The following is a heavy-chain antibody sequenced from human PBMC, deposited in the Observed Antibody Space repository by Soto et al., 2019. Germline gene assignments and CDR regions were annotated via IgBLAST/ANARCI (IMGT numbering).Heavy chain of an antibody. CDR2: ISGSGGRT. J-gene: IGHJ4*02. D-gene: IGHD1-20*01. CDR1: GFTFSSYA. CDR3: AKELQGITGTPFDY. Sequence: GGSLRLSCAASGFTFSSYAMSWVRQAPGKGLEWVSAISGSGGRTYYADSVKGRFTFSRDNSKNTLYLQMNSLRAEDTAVYYCAKELQGITGTPFDYWGQGTLVTVSS. V-gene: IGHV3-23*01.